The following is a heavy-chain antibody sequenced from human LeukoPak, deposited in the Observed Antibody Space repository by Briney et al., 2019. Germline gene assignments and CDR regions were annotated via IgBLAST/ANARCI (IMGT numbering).Heavy chain of an antibody. V-gene: IGHV4-34*01. CDR1: GGSVSGYY. CDR2: INHSGST. Sequence: KPSETLSLTCAVYGGSVSGYYWSWIRQPPGKGLEWIGEINHSGSTNYNPSLKSRVTISVDTSKNQFSLKLSSVTAADTAVYYCARRGIEDGMDVWGQGTTVTVSS. J-gene: IGHJ6*02. D-gene: IGHD2-21*01. CDR3: ARRGIEDGMDV.